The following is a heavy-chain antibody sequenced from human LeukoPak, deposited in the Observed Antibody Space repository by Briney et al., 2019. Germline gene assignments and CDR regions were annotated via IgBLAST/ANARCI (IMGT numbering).Heavy chain of an antibody. J-gene: IGHJ6*03. CDR2: MNPNSGNT. V-gene: IGHV1-8*01. CDR1: GYTFTSYD. D-gene: IGHD5-18*01. Sequence: ASVKVSCKASGYTFTSYDINWVRQATGQGLEWMGWMNPNSGNTGYAQKFQGRVTVTRNTSISTAYMELSSLRSEDTAVYYCARVDSYGYGGYYYYYMDVWGKGTTVTVSS. CDR3: ARVDSYGYGGYYYYYMDV.